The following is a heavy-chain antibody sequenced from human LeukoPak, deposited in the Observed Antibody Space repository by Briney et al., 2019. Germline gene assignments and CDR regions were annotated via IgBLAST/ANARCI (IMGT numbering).Heavy chain of an antibody. Sequence: GGSLRLSRAASGFTFSNYAMSWVRQAPGKGLEWVSFIRKDGINTNYVDSVKGRFTISRDTSNKMVYLQMNSLRTEDMAVYYCAKDRAGNSWNFDYWGQGILVAVSS. J-gene: IGHJ4*02. CDR1: GFTFSNYA. D-gene: IGHD6-13*01. V-gene: IGHV3-30*02. CDR2: IRKDGINT. CDR3: AKDRAGNSWNFDY.